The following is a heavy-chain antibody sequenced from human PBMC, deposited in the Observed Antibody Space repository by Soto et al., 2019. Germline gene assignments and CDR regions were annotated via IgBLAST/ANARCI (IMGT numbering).Heavy chain of an antibody. D-gene: IGHD6-19*01. Sequence: SVKGSCKASGGTFSSYAISWVRQAPGQGLEWMGGIIPIFGTANYAQKFQGRVTITADESTSTAYMELSSLRSEDTAVYYCARVDNNGWANGYYAMDVWGQGTTVTVSS. CDR2: IIPIFGTA. V-gene: IGHV1-69*13. CDR1: GGTFSSYA. J-gene: IGHJ6*02. CDR3: ARVDNNGWANGYYAMDV.